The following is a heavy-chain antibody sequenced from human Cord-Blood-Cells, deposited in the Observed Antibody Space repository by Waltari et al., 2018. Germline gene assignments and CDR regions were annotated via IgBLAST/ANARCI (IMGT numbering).Heavy chain of an antibody. CDR3: ARAASVYDFWSGYYDY. CDR1: GYSISSGYY. V-gene: IGHV4-38-2*02. Sequence: QVQLQESGPGLVQPSETLSLTCTVSGYSISSGYYWGWIRQPPGKGLEWIGSIYHSGSTYYNPSLKSRVTISVDTSKNQFSLKLSSVTAADAAVYYCARAASVYDFWSGYYDYWGQGTLVTVSS. CDR2: IYHSGST. J-gene: IGHJ4*02. D-gene: IGHD3-3*01.